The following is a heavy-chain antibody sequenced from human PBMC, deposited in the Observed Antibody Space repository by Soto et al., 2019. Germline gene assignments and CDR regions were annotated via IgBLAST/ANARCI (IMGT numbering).Heavy chain of an antibody. CDR3: ARLQQDYYYHGMDV. J-gene: IGHJ6*02. V-gene: IGHV5-51*01. Sequence: WESLKISCKGSGYSFSTFWIGWVRQMPGKGLEWMGIIYPSDSDTRYSPSFQGQVTISADKSSRTAYLQWSSLKASDSAMYYCARLQQDYYYHGMDVWGQGTKVTVSS. D-gene: IGHD2-2*01. CDR1: GYSFSTFW. CDR2: IYPSDSDT.